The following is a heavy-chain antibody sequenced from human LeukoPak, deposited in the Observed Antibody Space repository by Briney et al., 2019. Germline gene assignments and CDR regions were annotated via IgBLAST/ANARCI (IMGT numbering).Heavy chain of an antibody. J-gene: IGHJ4*02. V-gene: IGHV4-39*01. CDR1: GGSISSSSYY. Sequence: SETLSLTCTVSGGSISSSSYYWGWIRQPPGKGLVWIGSIYYSGSTYYNPSLKSRVTISVDTSKNQFSLKLSSVTAADTAVYYCARYAVVVAAVDYWGQGTLVTVSS. CDR2: IYYSGST. CDR3: ARYAVVVAAVDY. D-gene: IGHD2-15*01.